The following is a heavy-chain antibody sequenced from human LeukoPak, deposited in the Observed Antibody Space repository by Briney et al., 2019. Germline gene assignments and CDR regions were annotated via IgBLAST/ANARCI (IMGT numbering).Heavy chain of an antibody. D-gene: IGHD1-26*01. CDR2: IIPIIGTA. Sequence: SVKVSCKASGGTFSIYAISWVRQGPGQGLAWMGGIIPIIGTANYAQKFQGRVTITADESTSTAYMELSSLRSEDTAVYYCACRSGSYNDAFDIWGQGTMVTVSS. CDR3: ACRSGSYNDAFDI. CDR1: GGTFSIYA. J-gene: IGHJ3*02. V-gene: IGHV1-69*13.